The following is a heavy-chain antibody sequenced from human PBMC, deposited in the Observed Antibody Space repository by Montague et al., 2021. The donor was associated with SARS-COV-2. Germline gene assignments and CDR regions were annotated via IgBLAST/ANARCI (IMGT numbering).Heavy chain of an antibody. D-gene: IGHD3-3*01. Sequence: SETLSLTCTVSGGSISSSSYYWGWIRQPPGKGLEWIGSIYYSGSTYYNPSLKSRVTISVDTSKNQFSLKLSSVTAADTAVYYCVRQGMAGITIFGVVLPNYGMDVWGQGTTVTVSS. J-gene: IGHJ6*02. CDR3: VRQGMAGITIFGVVLPNYGMDV. CDR2: IYYSGST. CDR1: GGSISSSSYY. V-gene: IGHV4-39*01.